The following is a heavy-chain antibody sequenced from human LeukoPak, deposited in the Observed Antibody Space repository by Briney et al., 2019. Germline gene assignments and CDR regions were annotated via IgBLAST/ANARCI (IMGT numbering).Heavy chain of an antibody. CDR1: GFTFGDYA. CDR2: ISWNSDSI. CDR3: STTVRESGWWELRLGRL. V-gene: IGHV3-9*01. Sequence: RAGRSLRLSCAASGFTFGDYAMHWVRQAPGKGLEWVSGISWNSDSIGYADSVKGRFTISRDNAKNSLYLQMNSLRAGDTAVYYCSTTVRESGWWELRLGRLWGQGTLVTVSS. J-gene: IGHJ4*02. D-gene: IGHD1-26*01.